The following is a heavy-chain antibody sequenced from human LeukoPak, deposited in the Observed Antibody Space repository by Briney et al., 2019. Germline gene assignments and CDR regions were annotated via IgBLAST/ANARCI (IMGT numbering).Heavy chain of an antibody. Sequence: SETLSLTCAVYGXSFSGYYWSWIRQPPGKGLEWIGEINHSGSTNYNLSLKSRVTISVDTSKNHFSLKLSSVTAADTAVYYCARVRATGAFDYWGQGTLVTVPS. CDR3: ARVRATGAFDY. V-gene: IGHV4-34*01. CDR2: INHSGST. J-gene: IGHJ4*02. CDR1: GXSFSGYY. D-gene: IGHD5-12*01.